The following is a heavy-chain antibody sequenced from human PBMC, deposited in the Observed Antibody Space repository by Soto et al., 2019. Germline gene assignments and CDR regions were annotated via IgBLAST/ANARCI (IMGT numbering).Heavy chain of an antibody. J-gene: IGHJ4*02. CDR1: GFTFSSYA. D-gene: IGHD6-13*01. V-gene: IGHV3-30-3*01. CDR2: ISYDGSNK. Sequence: QVQLVESGGGVVQPGRSLRLSCAASGFTFSSYAMHWVRQAPGKGLEWVAVISYDGSNKYYADSVKGRFTISRDNSKNTLYLQMNSLRAEDTAVYYCAGAKAGWGQGTLVTVSS. CDR3: AGAKAG.